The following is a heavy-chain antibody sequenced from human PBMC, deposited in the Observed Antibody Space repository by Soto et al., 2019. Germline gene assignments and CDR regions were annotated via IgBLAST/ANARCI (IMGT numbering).Heavy chain of an antibody. V-gene: IGHV5-10-1*01. CDR1: GYSFTSYW. Sequence: GESLKTSCKGSGYSFTSYWISWVRQMPGKGLEWMGRIDPSDSYTNYSPSFQGHVTISADKSISTAYLQWSSLKASDTAMYYCARQLGRYYDSSGYPFGYWGQGTLVTVSS. CDR3: ARQLGRYYDSSGYPFGY. CDR2: IDPSDSYT. D-gene: IGHD3-22*01. J-gene: IGHJ4*02.